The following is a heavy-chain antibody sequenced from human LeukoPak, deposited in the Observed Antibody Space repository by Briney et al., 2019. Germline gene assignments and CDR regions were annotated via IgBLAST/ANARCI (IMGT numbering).Heavy chain of an antibody. CDR3: ARGRYSSSWYGYYYYMDV. CDR1: GGSFSGYY. J-gene: IGHJ6*03. V-gene: IGHV4-34*01. CDR2: INHSGST. Sequence: SETLSLTCGVYGGSFSGYYWSWIRQPPGKGREWIGEINHSGSTNYNPSLKTRVTISVDTSKNLFSLKLSSVTASATAVYYCARGRYSSSWYGYYYYMDVWGKGTTVTVSS. D-gene: IGHD6-13*01.